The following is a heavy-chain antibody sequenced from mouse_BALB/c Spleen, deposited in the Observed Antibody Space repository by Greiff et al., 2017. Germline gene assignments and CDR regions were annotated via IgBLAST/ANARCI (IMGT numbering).Heavy chain of an antibody. CDR1: GFTFSDYG. CDR3: ARGRPYYAMDY. CDR2: ISNLAFSI. Sequence: EVNVVESGGGLVQPGGSRKLSCAASGFTFSDYGMAWVRQAPGKGPEWVAFISNLAFSIYYADTVTGRFTISRENAKNTLYLEMSSLRSEDTAMYYCARGRPYYAMDYWGQGTSVTVSS. V-gene: IGHV5-15*02. J-gene: IGHJ4*01.